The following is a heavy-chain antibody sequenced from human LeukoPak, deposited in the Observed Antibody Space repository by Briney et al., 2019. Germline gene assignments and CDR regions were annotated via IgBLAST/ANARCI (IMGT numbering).Heavy chain of an antibody. D-gene: IGHD4-23*01. V-gene: IGHV3-30*18. J-gene: IGHJ4*02. CDR1: GFIFSSYG. CDR2: ISNDGSNT. CDR3: VKAVYGGNSGMNY. Sequence: PVGSLRLSRAASGFIFSSYGTHWVRQAPGKGLEWVAVISNDGSNTYYADSVKGRFTISRDNSKNTLYLQMSSLRAEDTAVYYCVKAVYGGNSGMNYWGQGTLVTVSS.